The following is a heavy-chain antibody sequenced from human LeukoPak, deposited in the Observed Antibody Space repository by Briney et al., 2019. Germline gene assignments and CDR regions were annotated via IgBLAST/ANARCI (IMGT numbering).Heavy chain of an antibody. CDR1: GFTFNYAW. CDR3: TTDEDWNYARKDV. J-gene: IGHJ6*02. D-gene: IGHD1-7*01. CDR2: TVSEIDGGTT. V-gene: IGHV3-15*04. Sequence: GGSLRLSCAASGFTFNYAWMSWVRQVPGKGLEWVGQTVSEIDGGTTDYAAPVKGRFTISRDDSKSALYLQMNSLKIEDTAVYYCTTDEDWNYARKDVWGQGATVIVSS.